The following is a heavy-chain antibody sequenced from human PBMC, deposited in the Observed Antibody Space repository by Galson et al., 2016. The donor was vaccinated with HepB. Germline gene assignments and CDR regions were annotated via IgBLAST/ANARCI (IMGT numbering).Heavy chain of an antibody. V-gene: IGHV3-30*18. CDR3: AKGDILAATHNTAFDM. D-gene: IGHD2-15*01. CDR2: ISSDGSNK. CDR1: GFRFSSYG. J-gene: IGHJ3*02. Sequence: SLRLSCAASGFRFSSYGLDWVRQAPGKGLERVAVISSDGSNKYYADSVKGRFTISRDNSKKTLYLQMNSLRAEDTAVYYCAKGDILAATHNTAFDMWGQGTMVTVSS.